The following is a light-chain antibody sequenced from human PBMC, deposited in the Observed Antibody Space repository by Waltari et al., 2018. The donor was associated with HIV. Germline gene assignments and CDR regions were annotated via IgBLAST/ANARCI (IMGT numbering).Light chain of an antibody. CDR3: MQSIQWPYT. V-gene: IGKV2-30*01. CDR2: KVF. Sequence: DIVVTQSPLSLPVTLGQSASISCRSSQSLLYSDGNTYLNWFRPRRGASPRRLIYKVFERDSWVPDRFSGSGSGTKFALKISRVEAGDVGIYYCMQSIQWPYTFGQGTKLEIK. J-gene: IGKJ2*01. CDR1: QSLLYSDGNTY.